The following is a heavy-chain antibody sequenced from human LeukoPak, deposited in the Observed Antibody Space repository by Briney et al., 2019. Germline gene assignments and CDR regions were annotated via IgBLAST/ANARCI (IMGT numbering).Heavy chain of an antibody. CDR1: GGSISSYY. D-gene: IGHD5-18*01. CDR2: IYYSGST. CDR3: ATTTAMVGGADY. V-gene: IGHV4-59*06. J-gene: IGHJ4*02. Sequence: PSETLSLTCTVSGGSISSYYWSWIRQPPGKGLEWIGYIYYSGSTYYNPSLKSRVTISVDTSKNQFSLKLSSVTAADTAVYYCATTTAMVGGADYWGQGTLVTVSS.